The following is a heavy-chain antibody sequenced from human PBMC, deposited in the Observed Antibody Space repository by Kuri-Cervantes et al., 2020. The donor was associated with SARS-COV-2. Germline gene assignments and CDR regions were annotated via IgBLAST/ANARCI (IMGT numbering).Heavy chain of an antibody. D-gene: IGHD5-12*01. J-gene: IGHJ4*02. V-gene: IGHV4-59*08. Sequence: SETLSLTCTVSGGSISSYYWSWIRQPPGKGLEWIGYIYYSGSTNYNPSLKSRVTTSVDTSKNQFSLKLSSVTAADTAVYYCARHFGSGYDWGSLDYWGQGTLVTVSS. CDR3: ARHFGSGYDWGSLDY. CDR2: IYYSGST. CDR1: GGSISSYY.